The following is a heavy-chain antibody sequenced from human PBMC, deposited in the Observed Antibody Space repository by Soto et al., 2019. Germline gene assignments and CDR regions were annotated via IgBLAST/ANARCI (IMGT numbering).Heavy chain of an antibody. D-gene: IGHD3-22*01. Sequence: SLRVSCTASGITCGDYAMSLFLQAPGKGLEWVGFIRSKAYGGTTEYAASVKGRFTISRDDSKSIAYLQMNSLKTEDTAVYYCTRVLYDSSGYYFNYFDYWGQGTLVTVSS. CDR2: IRSKAYGGTT. J-gene: IGHJ4*02. CDR3: TRVLYDSSGYYFNYFDY. CDR1: GITCGDYA. V-gene: IGHV3-49*03.